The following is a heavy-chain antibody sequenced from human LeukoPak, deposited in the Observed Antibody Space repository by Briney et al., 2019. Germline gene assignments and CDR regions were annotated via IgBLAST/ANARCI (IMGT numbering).Heavy chain of an antibody. J-gene: IGHJ4*02. D-gene: IGHD6-13*01. CDR3: ARGSGYSSSWSDFDY. V-gene: IGHV3-66*01. CDR2: IYSGGGT. CDR1: GFSVSSNY. Sequence: GGSLRLSRAASGFSVSSNYMTWVRQAPGKGLEWVSVIYSGGGTFYADSVKARFTISRDNSKNTLYLQMNSLRADDTAVYYCARGSGYSSSWSDFDYWGQGTLVTVSS.